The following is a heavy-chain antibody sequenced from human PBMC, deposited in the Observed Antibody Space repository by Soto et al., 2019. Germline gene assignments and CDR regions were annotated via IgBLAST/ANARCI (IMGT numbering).Heavy chain of an antibody. D-gene: IGHD1-26*01. J-gene: IGHJ4*02. CDR1: GGSISGADYY. V-gene: IGHV4-31*03. CDR2: IFYSGTS. Sequence: SETLSLTFNVSGGSISGADYYWSWIRHHPGKGLEWIGYIFYSGTSYYNYNSSLKSRLFMSLDPSKNNFYLKLTSVTAADTAVYYCARTRGASFFDFRGPGTLVTVSS. CDR3: ARTRGASFFDF.